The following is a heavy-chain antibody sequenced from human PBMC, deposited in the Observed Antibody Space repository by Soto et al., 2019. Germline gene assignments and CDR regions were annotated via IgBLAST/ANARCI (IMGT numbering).Heavy chain of an antibody. CDR3: AKGVYCSGGSCLREYYYYMDV. V-gene: IGHV3-23*01. D-gene: IGHD2-15*01. J-gene: IGHJ6*03. Sequence: GGSLRLSCAASGFTFSSYAMSWVRQAPGKGLEWVSAISGSGGSTYYADSVKGRFTISRDNSKNTQYLQMNSLRAEDTAVYYCAKGVYCSGGSCLREYYYYMDVWGKGTTVTVS. CDR2: ISGSGGST. CDR1: GFTFSSYA.